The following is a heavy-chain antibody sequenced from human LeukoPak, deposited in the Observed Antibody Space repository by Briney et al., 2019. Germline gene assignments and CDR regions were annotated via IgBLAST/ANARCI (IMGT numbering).Heavy chain of an antibody. CDR2: ISGSGGST. CDR3: AKGDCSSTSCYRGYFDY. V-gene: IGHV3-23*01. Sequence: GGSLRLSCAASGFTFSSYAMSWVRQAPGKGLEWVSAISGSGGSTYYADSAKGRFTISRDNSKNTLYLQMNSLRAEDTAVYYCAKGDCSSTSCYRGYFDYWGQGTLVTVSS. D-gene: IGHD2-2*01. CDR1: GFTFSSYA. J-gene: IGHJ4*02.